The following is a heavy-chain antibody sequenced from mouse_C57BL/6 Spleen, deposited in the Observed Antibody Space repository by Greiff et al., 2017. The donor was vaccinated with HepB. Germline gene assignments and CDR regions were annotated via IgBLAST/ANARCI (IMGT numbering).Heavy chain of an antibody. Sequence: EVKLVESGGGLVKPGGSLKLSCAASGFTFSDYGMHWVRQAPEKGLEWVAYISSGSSTIYYADTVKGRFTISRDNAKNTLFLQMTSLRSEDTAMYYCASDGYYDFDYWGQGTTLTVSS. J-gene: IGHJ2*01. CDR1: GFTFSDYG. D-gene: IGHD2-3*01. V-gene: IGHV5-17*01. CDR2: ISSGSSTI. CDR3: ASDGYYDFDY.